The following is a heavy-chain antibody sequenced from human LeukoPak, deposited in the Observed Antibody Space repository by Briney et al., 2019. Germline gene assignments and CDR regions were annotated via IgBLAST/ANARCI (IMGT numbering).Heavy chain of an antibody. D-gene: IGHD2-21*01. Sequence: GGSLRFSCAASGFTFSSYAMSWVRQAPGKGLEWVSAIRGSGGSTYYADSVKGRFTISRDNSKNTLYLQMNSLRAEDTAVYYCAKDLRGGDSLWGQGTLVTVSS. CDR3: AKDLRGGDSL. J-gene: IGHJ4*02. CDR2: IRGSGGST. V-gene: IGHV3-23*01. CDR1: GFTFSSYA.